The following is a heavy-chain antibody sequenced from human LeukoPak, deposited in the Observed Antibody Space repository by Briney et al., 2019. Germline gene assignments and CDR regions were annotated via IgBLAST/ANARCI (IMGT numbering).Heavy chain of an antibody. V-gene: IGHV3-74*01. CDR3: ARDRYYVPDY. CDR2: ITSDGRTT. CDR1: GFSFSTSW. Sequence: GGSLRLSCAASGFSFSTSWMHWSRQGPGRGLVWVSRITSDGRTTIYADSVKGRFSISRDNSKNTLFLQMNSLRADDTAVYYCARDRYYVPDYWGQGTLVTVSS. J-gene: IGHJ4*02. D-gene: IGHD3-16*01.